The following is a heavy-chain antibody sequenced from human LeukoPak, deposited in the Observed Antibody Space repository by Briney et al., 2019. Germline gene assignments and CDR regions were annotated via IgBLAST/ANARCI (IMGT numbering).Heavy chain of an antibody. CDR2: INPNSGGT. Sequence: ASVKVSCKASGYTFTGYYMHWVRQAPGQGLEWMGWINPNSGGTNYAQKFQGWVTMTRDTSISTAYMELSRLRSDDTAVYYCARGERVLRYFDWLPTDYWGQGTLVTVSS. CDR1: GYTFTGYY. J-gene: IGHJ4*02. V-gene: IGHV1-2*04. CDR3: ARGERVLRYFDWLPTDY. D-gene: IGHD3-9*01.